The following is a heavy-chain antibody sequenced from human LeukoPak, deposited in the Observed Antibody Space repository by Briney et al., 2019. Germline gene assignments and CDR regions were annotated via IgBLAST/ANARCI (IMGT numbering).Heavy chain of an antibody. J-gene: IGHJ4*02. CDR2: IFYTGST. Sequence: SETLSLTCTVSGDSISSNHYYWGWIRQPPGKGLEWIGTIFYTGSTNYNPSLKSRVTISVDTSKNQFSLKLSSVTAADTAVYYCARTRYYYNSRSYGAPYYFDYWGQGTLVTVSS. CDR3: ARTRYYYNSRSYGAPYYFDY. CDR1: GDSISSNHYY. V-gene: IGHV4-39*01. D-gene: IGHD3-10*01.